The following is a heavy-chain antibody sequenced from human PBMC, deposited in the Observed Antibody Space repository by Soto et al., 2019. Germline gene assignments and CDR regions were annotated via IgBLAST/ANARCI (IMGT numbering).Heavy chain of an antibody. D-gene: IGHD6-19*01. V-gene: IGHV3-23*01. Sequence: PGGSLRLSCAASGFTFSKFVMSWVRQAPGKGLEWVSGISGRDGRTSYADSVKGRFTISRDNSKSTLYLQMDSLRAEDTAVYYCAKYVAVAGKGQYYFDYWGQGTLVTVSS. CDR2: ISGRDGRT. J-gene: IGHJ4*02. CDR1: GFTFSKFV. CDR3: AKYVAVAGKGQYYFDY.